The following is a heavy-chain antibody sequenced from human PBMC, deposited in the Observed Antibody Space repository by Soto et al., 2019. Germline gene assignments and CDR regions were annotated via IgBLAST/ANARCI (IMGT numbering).Heavy chain of an antibody. Sequence: QVQLQESGPGLVKPSQTLSLTCTVSGGSISSGGYYWSWIRQHPGKGLEWIGYIYYSGSTYYNPSVDTRVTISVDTHKHPFALKLSSVTAADTAVYYCARVEPVVRGHNWFDPWGQGTLVTVSS. D-gene: IGHD1-1*01. J-gene: IGHJ5*02. CDR2: IYYSGST. CDR3: ARVEPVVRGHNWFDP. V-gene: IGHV4-31*03. CDR1: GGSISSGGYY.